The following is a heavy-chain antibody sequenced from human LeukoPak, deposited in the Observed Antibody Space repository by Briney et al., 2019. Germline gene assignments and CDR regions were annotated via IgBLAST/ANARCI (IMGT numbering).Heavy chain of an antibody. CDR1: GFTFSSYG. Sequence: PGGSLRLSCAASGFTFSSYGMHWVRQAPGKGLEWVAVISYDGSDKYYADSVKGRFTISRDNSKNTLYLQMNSLRAEDTAVYFCAKDHKWWREYFYASGTYRGLFDYWGQGTLVTVSS. CDR3: AKDHKWWREYFYASGTYRGLFDY. D-gene: IGHD3-16*01. J-gene: IGHJ4*02. V-gene: IGHV3-30*18. CDR2: ISYDGSDK.